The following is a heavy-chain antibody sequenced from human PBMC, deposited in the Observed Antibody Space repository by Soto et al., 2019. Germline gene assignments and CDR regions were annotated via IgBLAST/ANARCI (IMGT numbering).Heavy chain of an antibody. V-gene: IGHV1-18*01. CDR2: ISAYNGNT. CDR3: ARPLTPYYDFWSGLDYYYGMAV. Sequence: ASVKVSCKVSGYTFTSYGMSWVRQAPGQGLEWMGWISAYNGNTNYAQKLQGRVTMTTDTSTSTAYMELRSLRSDDTAAYYCARPLTPYYDFWSGLDYYYGMAVWGQGTTVTVSS. D-gene: IGHD3-3*01. J-gene: IGHJ6*02. CDR1: GYTFTSYG.